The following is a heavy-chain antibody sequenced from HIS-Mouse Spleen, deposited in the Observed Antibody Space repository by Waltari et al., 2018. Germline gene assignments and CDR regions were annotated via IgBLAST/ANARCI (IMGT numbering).Heavy chain of an antibody. V-gene: IGHV3-30*18. Sequence: QVQLVESGGGVVQPGRSLRLSCAASGFTFSRYGLHWVRQAPGKGLEWVAVISYDGSNKYYVDSVKGRFTISRDNSKNTLYLQMNSLRAEDTAVYYCAKASSGWLDYWGQGTLVTVSS. J-gene: IGHJ4*02. CDR2: ISYDGSNK. CDR3: AKASSGWLDY. CDR1: GFTFSRYG. D-gene: IGHD6-19*01.